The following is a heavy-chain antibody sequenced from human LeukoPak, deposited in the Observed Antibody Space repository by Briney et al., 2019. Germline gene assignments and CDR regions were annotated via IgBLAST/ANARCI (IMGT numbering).Heavy chain of an antibody. CDR2: ISGSGGST. CDR3: AKVSRGLSSGWYGGDLYFDY. V-gene: IGHV3-23*01. CDR1: GFTFSSYA. D-gene: IGHD6-19*01. J-gene: IGHJ4*02. Sequence: PGESLTLSCAASGFTFSSYAMSWVSHPQGKGMEWDSAISGSGGSTYYADSVKGRFTISRDNSKNTLYLQMNSLRAEDTAVYYCAKVSRGLSSGWYGGDLYFDYWGQGTLVTVSS.